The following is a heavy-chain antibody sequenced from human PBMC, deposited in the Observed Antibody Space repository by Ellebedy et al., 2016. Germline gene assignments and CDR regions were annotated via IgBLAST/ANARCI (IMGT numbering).Heavy chain of an antibody. D-gene: IGHD2-2*01. J-gene: IGHJ6*02. CDR1: GGSFSGYY. Sequence: SETLSLTCAVYGGSFSGYYWSWIRQPPGKGLEWIGEINHSGSTNYNPSLKSRVPISVDTSKNQFSLKLSSVTAADTAVYYCARGDIVVVPAAIEDDADYYYGMDVWGQGTTVTVSS. CDR3: ARGDIVVVPAAIEDDADYYYGMDV. V-gene: IGHV4-34*01. CDR2: INHSGST.